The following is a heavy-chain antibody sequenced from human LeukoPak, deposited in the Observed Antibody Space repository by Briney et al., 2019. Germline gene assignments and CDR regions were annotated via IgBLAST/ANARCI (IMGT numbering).Heavy chain of an antibody. CDR1: GYTFTSYG. V-gene: IGHV1-18*01. CDR2: ISAYNGNT. J-gene: IGHJ3*02. D-gene: IGHD5-12*01. Sequence: ASVKVSCKASGYTFTSYGISWVRRAPGQGLEWMGWISAYNGNTNYAQKLQGRVTMTTDTSTSIAYMELRSLRSDDTAVYYCARGLQENLAWLQAFSAFDIWGQGTMVTVSS. CDR3: ARGLQENLAWLQAFSAFDI.